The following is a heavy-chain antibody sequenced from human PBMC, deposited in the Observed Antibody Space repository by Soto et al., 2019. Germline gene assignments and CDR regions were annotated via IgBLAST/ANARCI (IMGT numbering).Heavy chain of an antibody. CDR1: GDTFTSYG. V-gene: IGHV1-18*04. D-gene: IGHD3-10*01. Sequence: ASVQVSCKASGDTFTSYGISWVRQAPGQGLEWMGWISAYNGNTNYAQKLQGRVTMTTDTSTSTAYMELRSLRSDDTAVYYCARDRPLLWFGELLFDIWGQGTMVTVSS. CDR2: ISAYNGNT. CDR3: ARDRPLLWFGELLFDI. J-gene: IGHJ3*02.